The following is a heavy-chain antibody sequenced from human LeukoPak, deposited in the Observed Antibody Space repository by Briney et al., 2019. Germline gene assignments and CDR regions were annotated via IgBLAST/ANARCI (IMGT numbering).Heavy chain of an antibody. CDR3: ARDLLDIVVVPAAISTIFDY. J-gene: IGHJ4*02. Sequence: GRSLRLSCAASGFTFSSYAMHWGRQAPGKGLEWGAVISYDGSNKYYADSVKGRFTISRDSSKNTLYLQMNSLRAEDTAVYYCARDLLDIVVVPAAISTIFDYWGQGTLVTVSS. V-gene: IGHV3-30*04. D-gene: IGHD2-2*03. CDR1: GFTFSSYA. CDR2: ISYDGSNK.